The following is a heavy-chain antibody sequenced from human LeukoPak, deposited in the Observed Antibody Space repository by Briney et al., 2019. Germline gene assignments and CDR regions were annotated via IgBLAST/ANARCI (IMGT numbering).Heavy chain of an antibody. CDR2: INHSGST. CDR3: ARGMKQQLAQYDY. D-gene: IGHD6-13*01. J-gene: IGHJ4*02. CDR1: GGSFSGYY. V-gene: IGHV4-34*01. Sequence: SETLSLTCAVYGGSFSGYYWSWIRQPPGKGLERIGEINHSGSTNYNPSLKSRVTISVDTSKNQFSLKLSSVTAADTAVYYCARGMKQQLAQYDYWGQGTLVTVSS.